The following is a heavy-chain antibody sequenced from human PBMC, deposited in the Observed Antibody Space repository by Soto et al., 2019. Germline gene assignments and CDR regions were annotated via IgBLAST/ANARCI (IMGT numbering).Heavy chain of an antibody. CDR1: GGSISYYY. CDR3: ARVRERWFTYWYFDL. Sequence: QVQLQESGPGLVKPSDTLSLTCTVSGGSISYYYWSWIRQPPGKGLEYIGYIYYSGSTNYNPSLKGRVTVSVDTSKSQFSLRVSSVTAADTAVYYCARVRERWFTYWYFDLWGRGTLVTVSS. D-gene: IGHD1-26*01. J-gene: IGHJ2*01. CDR2: IYYSGST. V-gene: IGHV4-59*01.